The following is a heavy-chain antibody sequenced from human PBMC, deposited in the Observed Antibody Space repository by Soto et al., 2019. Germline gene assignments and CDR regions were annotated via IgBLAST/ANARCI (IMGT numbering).Heavy chain of an antibody. CDR3: AKDPEYCSGGSCYSHDAFDI. CDR2: ISGSGGST. Sequence: GGSLRLSCAASGFTFSSYAMSWVRQAPGKGLEWVSAISGSGGSTYYADSVKGRFTISRDNSKNTLYLQMNSLRAEDTAVYYCAKDPEYCSGGSCYSHDAFDIWGQGTMVTVS. D-gene: IGHD2-15*01. J-gene: IGHJ3*02. CDR1: GFTFSSYA. V-gene: IGHV3-23*01.